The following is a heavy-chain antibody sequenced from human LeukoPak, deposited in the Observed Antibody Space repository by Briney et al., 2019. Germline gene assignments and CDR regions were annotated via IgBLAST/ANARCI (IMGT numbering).Heavy chain of an antibody. Sequence: PGGSLRLSCAASRFTFSSYAMHWVRQAPGKGLEWVAVISYDGSNKYYADSVKGRFTISRDNSKNTLYLQMNSLRAEDTAVYYCAKADLYYDFWSGYPDYWGQGTLVTVSS. CDR3: AKADLYYDFWSGYPDY. J-gene: IGHJ4*02. V-gene: IGHV3-30-3*01. CDR2: ISYDGSNK. CDR1: RFTFSSYA. D-gene: IGHD3-3*01.